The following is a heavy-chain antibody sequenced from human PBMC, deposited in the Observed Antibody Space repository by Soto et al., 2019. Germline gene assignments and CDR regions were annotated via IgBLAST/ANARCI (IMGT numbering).Heavy chain of an antibody. J-gene: IGHJ4*02. CDR1: GGSFSGYY. D-gene: IGHD3-22*01. CDR3: ARERQYYYDSSGPVPFFGY. CDR2: INHSGST. V-gene: IGHV4-34*01. Sequence: SETLSLTCAVYGGSFSGYYWSWIRQPPGKGLEWIGEINHSGSTNYNPSLKSRVTISVDTSKNQFSLKLSSVTAADTAVYYCARERQYYYDSSGPVPFFGYWGQGTLVTVSS.